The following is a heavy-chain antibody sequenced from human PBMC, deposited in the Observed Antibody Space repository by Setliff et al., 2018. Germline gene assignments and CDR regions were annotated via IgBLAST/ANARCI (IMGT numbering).Heavy chain of an antibody. CDR1: GVTIGGNNYYY. CDR2: ISYSGGV. V-gene: IGHV4-39*07. D-gene: IGHD3-10*01. J-gene: IGHJ6*02. CDR3: AKVFYPGVGYFYGMDV. Sequence: SETLSLTCSLSGVTIGGNNYYYWAWIRQPPGKGMEWIGTISYSGGVFYNPSLKSRVAISADTSRLQFSLKLRSVTAADTAVYYCAKVFYPGVGYFYGMDVWGQGTTVTVSS.